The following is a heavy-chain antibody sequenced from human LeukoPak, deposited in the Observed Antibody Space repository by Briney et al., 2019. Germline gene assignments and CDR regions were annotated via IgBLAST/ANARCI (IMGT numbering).Heavy chain of an antibody. CDR1: GGSFSGYY. Sequence: SETLSLTCAVYGGSFSGYYWSWIRQPPGKGLEWIGYIYYSGSTNYNPSLKSRVTISVDTSKNQFSLKLSSVTAADTAVYYCARYHLDYYYGMDVWGQGTTVTVSS. J-gene: IGHJ6*02. CDR3: ARYHLDYYYGMDV. V-gene: IGHV4-59*01. D-gene: IGHD2-2*01. CDR2: IYYSGST.